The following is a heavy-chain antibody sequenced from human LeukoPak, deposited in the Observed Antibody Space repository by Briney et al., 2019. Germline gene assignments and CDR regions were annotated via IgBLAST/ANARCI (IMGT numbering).Heavy chain of an antibody. CDR3: ARVMSSAYYWASGAFDI. CDR1: GFTFSDYY. CDR2: ISSSGSTI. Sequence: KPGGSLRLSCAASGFTFSDYYMSWIRQAPGKGLEWVSYISSSGSTIYYADSVKGRFTISRDNAKNSLYLQMNSLRAEDTAVYYCARVMSSAYYWASGAFDIWGQGAMVTVSS. D-gene: IGHD3-22*01. V-gene: IGHV3-11*04. J-gene: IGHJ3*02.